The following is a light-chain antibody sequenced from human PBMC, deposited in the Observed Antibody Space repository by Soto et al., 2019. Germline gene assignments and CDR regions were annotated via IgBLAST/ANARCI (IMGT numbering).Light chain of an antibody. CDR1: QNVDTKY. Sequence: EIVLTQSPATLSSFPGDRVTLSCRASQNVDTKYLAWHQFKPGQAPRIIIFGASGRATGIPDRFSGSGSGTDFTLTISRLEPEDFAVYYCLQYGSLSWTFGQGTKVDI. J-gene: IGKJ1*01. V-gene: IGKV3-20*01. CDR2: GAS. CDR3: LQYGSLSWT.